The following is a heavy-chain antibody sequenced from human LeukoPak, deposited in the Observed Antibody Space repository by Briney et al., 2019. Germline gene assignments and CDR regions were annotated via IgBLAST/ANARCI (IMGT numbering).Heavy chain of an antibody. V-gene: IGHV3-9*01. D-gene: IGHD6-19*01. J-gene: IGHJ3*02. Sequence: GGSLRLSCAASGFTFSSYSMNWVRQAPGKGLEWVSGISWNSAMIGYADSVKGRFTISRDNTKNSLYLQMNSLRPEDTALYYCVKSPALYSGGDIWGQGTMVTVSS. CDR1: GFTFSSYS. CDR2: ISWNSAMI. CDR3: VKSPALYSGGDI.